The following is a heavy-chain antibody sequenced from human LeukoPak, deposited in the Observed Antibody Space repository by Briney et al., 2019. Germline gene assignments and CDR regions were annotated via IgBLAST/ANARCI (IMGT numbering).Heavy chain of an antibody. V-gene: IGHV1-69*13. D-gene: IGHD2/OR15-2a*01. CDR3: ARDRRYTEYYGMDV. Sequence: SVNVSYKPSRGTFSSYGITCIQQAPGQPLEWMGEIIPVFGTTNYAQNFQGRVTITADESTTTAYMELSSLRSEDTAVYYCARDRRYTEYYGMDVWGKGTTVTVSS. J-gene: IGHJ6*04. CDR1: RGTFSSYG. CDR2: IIPVFGTT.